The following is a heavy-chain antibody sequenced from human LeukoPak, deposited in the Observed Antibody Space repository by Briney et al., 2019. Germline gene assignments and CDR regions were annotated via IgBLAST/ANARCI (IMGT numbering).Heavy chain of an antibody. J-gene: IGHJ4*02. Sequence: SVKVSCKASGGTFSSYAISWVRQAPGQGLEWMGGIIPIFGTANYAQKFQGRVTITADESTSTACMELSSLRSEDTAVYYCARDYSYCSSTSCYSEWLRSLWGQGTLVTVSS. D-gene: IGHD2-2*01. CDR2: IIPIFGTA. CDR1: GGTFSSYA. V-gene: IGHV1-69*13. CDR3: ARDYSYCSSTSCYSEWLRSL.